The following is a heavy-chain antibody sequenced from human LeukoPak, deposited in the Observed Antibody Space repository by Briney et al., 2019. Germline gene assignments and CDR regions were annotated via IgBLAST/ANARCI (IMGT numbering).Heavy chain of an antibody. CDR3: ARGVVWGSYRHFDY. J-gene: IGHJ4*02. CDR2: IYYSWST. D-gene: IGHD3-16*02. CDR1: GGSISSYY. Sequence: PSETLSLTCTVSGGSISSYYWSWIRQPPGKGLEWIGYIYYSWSTNYTPSLKRRVTISLDTSKNQFSLKLRSLPAADPAVYYCARGVVWGSYRHFDYWGQGTLVTVSS. V-gene: IGHV4-59*01.